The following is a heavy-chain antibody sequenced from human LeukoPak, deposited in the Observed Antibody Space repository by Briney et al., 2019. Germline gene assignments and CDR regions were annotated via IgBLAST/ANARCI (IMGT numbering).Heavy chain of an antibody. CDR3: ARSARGYCSGGSCYSFDY. D-gene: IGHD2-15*01. CDR2: IYYSGST. Sequence: SETLSLTCTVSGGSISSYYWSWIRQPPGKGLEWIGYIYYSGSTNYNPSLKSRVTISVDTSKNQFSPKLSSVTAADTAVYYCARSARGYCSGGSCYSFDYWGQGTLVTVSS. J-gene: IGHJ4*02. CDR1: GGSISSYY. V-gene: IGHV4-59*01.